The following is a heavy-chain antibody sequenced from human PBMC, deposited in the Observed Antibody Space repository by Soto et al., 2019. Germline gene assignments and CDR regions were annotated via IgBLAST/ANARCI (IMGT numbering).Heavy chain of an antibody. CDR3: ARVATVTTNYYYYGMDV. CDR1: GFTFSSYS. V-gene: IGHV3-21*01. CDR2: ISSSSSYI. D-gene: IGHD4-4*01. J-gene: IGHJ6*02. Sequence: GGSLRLSCAASGFTFSSYSMNWVRQAPGKGLEWVSSISSSSSYIYYADSVKGRFTISRDNAKNSLYLQMNSLRAEDTAVYYCARVATVTTNYYYYGMDVWGQGTTVTVSS.